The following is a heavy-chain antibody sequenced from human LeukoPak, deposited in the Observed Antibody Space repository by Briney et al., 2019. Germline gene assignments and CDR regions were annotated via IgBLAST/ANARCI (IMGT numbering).Heavy chain of an antibody. D-gene: IGHD6-13*01. Sequence: SGGSLRLSCVASGFTFGKYWMSWVRQAPGKGLEWVANIKLDGSEKNYVDSVKGRFTISRDNSKNTLYLQMNSLRAEDTAVYYCAKGSSLGDYWGQGTLVTVSS. CDR1: GFTFGKYW. V-gene: IGHV3-7*01. CDR2: IKLDGSEK. J-gene: IGHJ4*02. CDR3: AKGSSLGDY.